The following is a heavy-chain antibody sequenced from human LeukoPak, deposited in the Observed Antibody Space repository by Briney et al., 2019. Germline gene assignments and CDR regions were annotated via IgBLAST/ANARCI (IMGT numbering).Heavy chain of an antibody. V-gene: IGHV3-7*01. Sequence: GGSLRLSCAASGFTFSTYWMIWVRQAPGKGREWVAYIREDGSHENYVDSVKGRFTISRDNAKNSLSLQLNSLRAEDTAVYFCARGGTWGSFDYWGQGTLVTVSS. CDR1: GFTFSTYW. CDR2: IREDGSHE. D-gene: IGHD3-16*01. J-gene: IGHJ4*02. CDR3: ARGGTWGSFDY.